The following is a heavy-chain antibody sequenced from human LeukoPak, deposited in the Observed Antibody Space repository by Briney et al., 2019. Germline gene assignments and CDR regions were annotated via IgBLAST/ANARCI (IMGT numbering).Heavy chain of an antibody. CDR3: AKDLTYYGSGSHKYYFDY. V-gene: IGHV3-23*01. J-gene: IGHJ4*02. Sequence: GGSLRLSCAASGFTFSSYGMSWVRQAPGKGLEWVSAISGSGGSTYYADSVKGRFTISRDNSKNTLYLQMNSLRAEDTAVYYCAKDLTYYGSGSHKYYFDYWGQGTLVTVSS. CDR1: GFTFSSYG. CDR2: ISGSGGST. D-gene: IGHD3-10*01.